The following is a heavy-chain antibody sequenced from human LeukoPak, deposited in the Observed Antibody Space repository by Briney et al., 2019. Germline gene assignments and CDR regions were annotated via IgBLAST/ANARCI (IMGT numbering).Heavy chain of an antibody. CDR2: IYHSGST. CDR1: GGSISSGGYS. D-gene: IGHD4-17*01. Sequence: PSETLSLTCAVSGGSISSGGYSWSWIRQPPGKGLEWIGYIYHSGSTYYNPSLKSRVTISVDTSKNQFSLKLSSVTAADTAVYYCARDDYGGNSGAFDIWGQGTMVTVSS. CDR3: ARDDYGGNSGAFDI. V-gene: IGHV4-30-2*05. J-gene: IGHJ3*02.